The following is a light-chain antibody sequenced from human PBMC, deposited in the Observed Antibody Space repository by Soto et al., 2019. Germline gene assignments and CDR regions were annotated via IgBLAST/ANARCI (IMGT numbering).Light chain of an antibody. CDR3: QQRSNWPLT. CDR1: QSVSSY. V-gene: IGKV3-11*01. CDR2: DAS. Sequence: EIVLTQSPATLSLSPGERATLSCRASQSVSSYLAWYQQKPGQAPRLLIYDASNRATGIPARFSGSGSGTDFTPTISSLEPEDFAVYYYQQRSNWPLTFGGGTKVEIK. J-gene: IGKJ4*01.